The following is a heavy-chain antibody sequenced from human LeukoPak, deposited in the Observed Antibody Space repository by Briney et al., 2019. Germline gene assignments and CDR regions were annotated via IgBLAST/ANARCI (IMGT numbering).Heavy chain of an antibody. Sequence: GSLRLFCAASGFTFSSYSVNWVRQAPGKGLEWVSSISSSSSYIYYADSVKGRFTISRDNAKNSLYLQMNSLRAEDTAVYYCARDGDIVVVPAAPYFDYWGQGTLVTVSS. CDR1: GFTFSSYS. V-gene: IGHV3-21*01. CDR3: ARDGDIVVVPAAPYFDY. CDR2: ISSSSSYI. J-gene: IGHJ4*02. D-gene: IGHD2-2*01.